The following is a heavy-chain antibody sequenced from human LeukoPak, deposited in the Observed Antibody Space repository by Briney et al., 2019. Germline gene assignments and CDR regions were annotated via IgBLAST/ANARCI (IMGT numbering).Heavy chain of an antibody. CDR2: ISDSAGTT. J-gene: IGHJ3*02. CDR3: AKSYYYGSGDYSLTAFDI. Sequence: PGGSLRLSCTASGFTFSRYDMSWVRQAPGKGLEWVSGISDSAGTTYYADSVKGRFSISRDNSKNTLNLQMNSLRAEDTAVYYCAKSYYYGSGDYSLTAFDIWGQGTMVTVPS. V-gene: IGHV3-23*01. D-gene: IGHD3-10*01. CDR1: GFTFSRYD.